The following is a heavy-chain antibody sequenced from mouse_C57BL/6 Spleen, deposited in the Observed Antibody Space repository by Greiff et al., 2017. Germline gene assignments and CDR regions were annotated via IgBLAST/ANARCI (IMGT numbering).Heavy chain of an antibody. CDR3: ARSLYYPSYAMDY. Sequence: VQLQQPGAELVKPGASVKLSCKASGYTFTSYWMHWVKQRPGQGLEWIGMIHPNSGSTNYNEKFKSKATLTVDKSSSTAYMRLSSLTSEDSAVYYCARSLYYPSYAMDYWGQGTSVTVSS. J-gene: IGHJ4*01. CDR1: GYTFTSYW. D-gene: IGHD2-1*01. V-gene: IGHV1-64*01. CDR2: IHPNSGST.